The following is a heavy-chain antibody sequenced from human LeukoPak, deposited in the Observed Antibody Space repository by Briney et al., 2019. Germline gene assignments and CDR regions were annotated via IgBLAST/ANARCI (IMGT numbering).Heavy chain of an antibody. D-gene: IGHD3-16*01. CDR1: GGSISSGGYY. CDR2: IYYSGST. CDR3: ARVDLRLGEFNRIDY. Sequence: SETLSLTCTVSGGSISSGGYYWSWIRQHPGKGLEWIGYIYYSGSTYYNSSLKSRVTISVDTSKNQFSLKLSSVTAADTAVYYCARVDLRLGEFNRIDYWGQGTLVTVSS. V-gene: IGHV4-31*03. J-gene: IGHJ4*02.